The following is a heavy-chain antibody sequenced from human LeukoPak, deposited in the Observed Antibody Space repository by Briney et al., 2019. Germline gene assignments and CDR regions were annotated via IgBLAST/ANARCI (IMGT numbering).Heavy chain of an antibody. Sequence: SETLSLTCTVSGGSISSTSYYWGWIRQPPGKGLEWIGSIYFSGSTYYNPSLKSRVTISVDTSKHQFSLKLSSVTAADTAVYYCARVSQSTVTTGYYYYYYMDVWGKGTTVTISS. CDR3: ARVSQSTVTTGYYYYYYMDV. CDR2: IYFSGST. J-gene: IGHJ6*03. V-gene: IGHV4-39*07. CDR1: GGSISSTSYY. D-gene: IGHD4-17*01.